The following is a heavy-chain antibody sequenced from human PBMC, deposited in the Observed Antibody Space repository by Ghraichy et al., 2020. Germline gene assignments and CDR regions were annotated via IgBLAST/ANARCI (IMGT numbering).Heavy chain of an antibody. V-gene: IGHV1-18*01. Sequence: ASVKVSCKASGYTFTSYGISWVRQPPGQGLEWMGWISAYNGNTNYSQKLQGRVTMTTDTSTSTADMELRSLRSDDTAVDYCAGDSTADYFDYWGQATQVTVSS. CDR3: AGDSTADYFDY. J-gene: IGHJ4*02. CDR1: GYTFTSYG. CDR2: ISAYNGNT.